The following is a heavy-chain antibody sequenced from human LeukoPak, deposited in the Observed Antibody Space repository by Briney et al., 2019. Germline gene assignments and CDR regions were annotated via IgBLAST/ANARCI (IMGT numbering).Heavy chain of an antibody. CDR1: GGSISSSNW. V-gene: IGHV4-4*02. Sequence: SETLSLTCAVSGGSISSSNWWSWVRQPPGKGLEWIGEIYHSGSTNYNPSLKSRVTISVDKSKNQFSLKPSSVTAADTAMYYCAGNGGNSNFDYWGQGTLVTVSS. CDR2: IYHSGST. J-gene: IGHJ4*02. CDR3: AGNGGNSNFDY. D-gene: IGHD4-23*01.